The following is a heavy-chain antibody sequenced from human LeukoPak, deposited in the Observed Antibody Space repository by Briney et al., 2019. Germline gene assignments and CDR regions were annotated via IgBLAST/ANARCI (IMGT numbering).Heavy chain of an antibody. CDR3: ARDMTDWWFDP. V-gene: IGHV4-31*03. Sequence: SQTLSLTCTVSGGSISSGGYYWSWIRQHPGKGLEWIGYIYYSGSTHYNPSLKSRVTISVDMSKNQFFLKLSSVTAADTAVYYCARDMTDWWFDPWGQGTLVTVSS. J-gene: IGHJ5*02. CDR2: IYYSGST. D-gene: IGHD3-9*01. CDR1: GGSISSGGYY.